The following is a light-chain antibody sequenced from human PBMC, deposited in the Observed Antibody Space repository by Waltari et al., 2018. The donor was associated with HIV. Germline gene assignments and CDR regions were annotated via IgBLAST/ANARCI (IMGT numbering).Light chain of an antibody. CDR1: SNNVRNQG. J-gene: IGLJ2*01. V-gene: IGLV10-54*04. Sequence: QAGLTQPPSVSKGMRQTATLTCTGNSNNVRNQGAAWLQQHQGHPPKLLSYRDNKRPPWFYERFSASMSGTTSSLTITGVHPEDEADYFCATWDISLSAVVFGGGPTLTVL. CDR3: ATWDISLSAVV. CDR2: RDN.